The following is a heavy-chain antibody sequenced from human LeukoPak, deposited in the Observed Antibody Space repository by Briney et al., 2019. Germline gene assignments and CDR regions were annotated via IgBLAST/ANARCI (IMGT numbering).Heavy chain of an antibody. Sequence: GSVKVSCKASGYTFTGYYIHWVRQAPGQGLEWMGWINPASGGTNYAQKFQGRVTMTRDTSISTAYMELSRLRSDDTAVYYCARHVGYSNWFDPWGQGTLVTVSS. J-gene: IGHJ5*02. CDR2: INPASGGT. D-gene: IGHD2-15*01. CDR3: ARHVGYSNWFDP. V-gene: IGHV1-2*02. CDR1: GYTFTGYY.